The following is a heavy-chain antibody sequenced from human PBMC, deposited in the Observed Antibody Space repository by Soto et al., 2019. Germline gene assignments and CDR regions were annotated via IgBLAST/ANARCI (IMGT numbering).Heavy chain of an antibody. J-gene: IGHJ6*02. CDR2: INSDGNNT. Sequence: EVQLVESGGGLVQPGGSLRLSCAASGFTFSSNWMHWVHQAPGKGLVWVSRINSDGNNTGYADSVKGRFTISRDNAKNTLYLQMNNLRAEDTAVYYCARDGGSSGYYYYYYYYYGMDVWGQGTTVTVSS. D-gene: IGHD3-22*01. V-gene: IGHV3-74*01. CDR3: ARDGGSSGYYYYYYYYYGMDV. CDR1: GFTFSSNW.